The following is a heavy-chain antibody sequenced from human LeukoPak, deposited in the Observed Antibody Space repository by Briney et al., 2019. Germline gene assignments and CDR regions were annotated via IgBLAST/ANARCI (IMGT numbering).Heavy chain of an antibody. D-gene: IGHD3-10*01. V-gene: IGHV3-30-3*01. CDR1: GFIFTNFA. Sequence: PGRSLRLSCAASGFIFTNFAMHWVRQAPGKGLEWVAVISYDGSNKYYADSVKGRFTISRDNSKNTLYLQMNSLRAEDTAVYYCARAYHLAPYYSVNFDYWGQGTLVTVSS. CDR2: ISYDGSNK. CDR3: ARAYHLAPYYSVNFDY. J-gene: IGHJ4*02.